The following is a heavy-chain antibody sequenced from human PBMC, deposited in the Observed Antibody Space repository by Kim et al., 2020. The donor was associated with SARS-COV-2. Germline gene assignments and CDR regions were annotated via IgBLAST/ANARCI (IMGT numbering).Heavy chain of an antibody. D-gene: IGHD1-26*01. J-gene: IGHJ4*02. Sequence: SETLSLTCNVSGVSVSGNSHFWTWIRQPPGKGLEWIGYIFYSGATNYNPSLKSRLSISLDTSNNQFSLRLTSVTPADTAIYYCATEPRGGKYYLDSWGQGTLVTVSS. CDR1: GVSVSGNSHF. CDR3: ATEPRGGKYYLDS. V-gene: IGHV4-61*01. CDR2: IFYSGAT.